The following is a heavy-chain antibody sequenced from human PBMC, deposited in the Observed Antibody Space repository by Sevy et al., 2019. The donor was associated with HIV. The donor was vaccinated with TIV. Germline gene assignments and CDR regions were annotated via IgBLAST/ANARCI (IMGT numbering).Heavy chain of an antibody. CDR3: ARDTDYYDPLVTWGAFDI. D-gene: IGHD3-22*01. J-gene: IGHJ3*02. Sequence: GGSLRLSCVASGFTFSSYWMSWVRQAPGKGLEWVANIKQDGSEKYYVDSVKGRFTISRDNAKNSLYLQMNSLRAEDTAVYYCARDTDYYDPLVTWGAFDIWGQGTMVTVSS. V-gene: IGHV3-7*01. CDR1: GFTFSSYW. CDR2: IKQDGSEK.